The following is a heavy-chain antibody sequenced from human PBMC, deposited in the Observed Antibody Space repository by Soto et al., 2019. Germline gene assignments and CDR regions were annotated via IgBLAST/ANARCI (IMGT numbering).Heavy chain of an antibody. J-gene: IGHJ4*02. CDR1: GYSFTNYD. Sequence: ASVKVSCKASGYSFTNYDIHWVRQAAGLGLEWMGWMNPGNNQHVYTQKFQGRVTMTRDTSTSTVYMEMSSLRSEDTAVYYCATTISLVRRVITWPIDYLGQGTLVTVSS. CDR2: MNPGNNQH. CDR3: ATTISLVRRVITWPIDY. V-gene: IGHV1-8*01. D-gene: IGHD3-10*01.